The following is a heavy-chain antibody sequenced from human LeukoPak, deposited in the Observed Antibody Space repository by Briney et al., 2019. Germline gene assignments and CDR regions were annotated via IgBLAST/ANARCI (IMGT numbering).Heavy chain of an antibody. J-gene: IGHJ4*02. Sequence: GGSLRRSCAASGFTFSSYGMHWVRQAPGKGLEWVAVIWYDGSNKYYAVSVKGRFTISRDNSKNTLYLQMNSLRAEDTAVYYCARAYDILTGFDYWGQGTLVTASS. CDR2: IWYDGSNK. CDR3: ARAYDILTGFDY. D-gene: IGHD3-9*01. CDR1: GFTFSSYG. V-gene: IGHV3-33*01.